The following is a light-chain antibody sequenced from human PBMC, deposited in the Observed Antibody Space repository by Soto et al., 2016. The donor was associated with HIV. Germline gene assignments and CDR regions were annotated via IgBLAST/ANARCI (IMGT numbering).Light chain of an antibody. CDR3: QAWDTNTGV. CDR1: KLGDKY. V-gene: IGLV3-1*01. CDR2: QDT. J-gene: IGLJ2*01. Sequence: SYELTQPPSVSVSPGQTATITCSGDKLGDKYVCWYQQKPGQSPALLIYQDTIRPSGIPERLSGSISGNTATLTISGTQAMDEADYYCQAWDTNTGVFGGGTELTVL.